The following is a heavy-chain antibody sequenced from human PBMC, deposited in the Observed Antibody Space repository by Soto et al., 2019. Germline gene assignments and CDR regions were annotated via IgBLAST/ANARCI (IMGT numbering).Heavy chain of an antibody. CDR2: IYNSGST. V-gene: IGHV4-31*03. CDR3: ASRDPGTSVDY. Sequence: KPSETLSLTCTVSGGSISNGDYYWSWLRQPPGKGLEWIGDIYNSGSTSYSSSLKSRLIISRDTSKTQFSLTLYSVTAADTAVYYCASRDPGTSVDYWDQGTLVTVSS. D-gene: IGHD1-7*01. CDR1: GGSISNGDYY. J-gene: IGHJ4*02.